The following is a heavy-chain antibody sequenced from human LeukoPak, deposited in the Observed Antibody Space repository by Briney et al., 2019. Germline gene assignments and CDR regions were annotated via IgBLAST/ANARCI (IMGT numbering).Heavy chain of an antibody. V-gene: IGHV4-34*01. CDR3: ARGFRGYCSGGSCYRKVLFDY. D-gene: IGHD2-15*01. CDR1: GGSFSGYY. J-gene: IGHJ4*02. CDR2: INHSGST. Sequence: PSGTLSLTCAVYGGSFSGYYWSWIRQPPGKGLEWIGEINHSGSTNYNPSLKSRVTISVDTSKNQFSLKLSSVTAADTAVYYCARGFRGYCSGGSCYRKVLFDYWGQGTLVTVSS.